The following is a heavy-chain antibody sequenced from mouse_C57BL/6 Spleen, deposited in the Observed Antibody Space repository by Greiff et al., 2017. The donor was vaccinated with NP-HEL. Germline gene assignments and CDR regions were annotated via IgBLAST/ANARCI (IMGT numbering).Heavy chain of an antibody. Sequence: EVKLVESGAELVRPGASVKLSCTASGFNIKDYYMHWVKQRPEQGLEWIGRIDPEDGDTEYAPKFQGKATMTADTSSNTACLQLSSLTSEDTAVYYCTTEYYGSSYDWYFDVWGTGTTVTVSS. J-gene: IGHJ1*03. V-gene: IGHV14-1*01. CDR2: IDPEDGDT. CDR1: GFNIKDYY. CDR3: TTEYYGSSYDWYFDV. D-gene: IGHD1-1*01.